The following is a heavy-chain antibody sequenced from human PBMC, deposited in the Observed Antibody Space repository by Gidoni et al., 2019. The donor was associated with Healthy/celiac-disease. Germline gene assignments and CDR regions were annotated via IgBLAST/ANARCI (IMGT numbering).Heavy chain of an antibody. J-gene: IGHJ4*02. CDR1: GLTFSNAW. V-gene: IGHV3-15*01. Sequence: EVQLVESGGGLVKPGGSLRLSCSASGLTFSNAWMSWVRQAAGKGLEWVGRIKSKTDGGTTDYAAPVKGRFTISRDDSKNTLYLQMNSLKTEDTAVYYCTTDPDLTYYYDSSGPDYWGQGTLVTVSS. D-gene: IGHD3-22*01. CDR2: IKSKTDGGTT. CDR3: TTDPDLTYYYDSSGPDY.